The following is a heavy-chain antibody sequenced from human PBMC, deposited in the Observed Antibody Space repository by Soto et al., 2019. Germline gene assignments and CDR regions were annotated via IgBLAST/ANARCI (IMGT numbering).Heavy chain of an antibody. D-gene: IGHD1-1*01. CDR2: INPGSGVT. Sequence: ASVKVSCKASGYSFTKYHMHWVRQAPGQGLEWMGWINPGSGVTNQAQKFQGRVTMTRDTSITTTYMELNSLTSDDTAVYYCARVAGHKNARFDTWGQGALVTVS. J-gene: IGHJ4*02. V-gene: IGHV1-2*02. CDR3: ARVAGHKNARFDT. CDR1: GYSFTKYH.